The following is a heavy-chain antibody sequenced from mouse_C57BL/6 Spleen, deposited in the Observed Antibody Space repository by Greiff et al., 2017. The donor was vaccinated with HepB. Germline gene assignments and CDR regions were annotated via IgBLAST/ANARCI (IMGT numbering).Heavy chain of an antibody. J-gene: IGHJ1*03. CDR1: EYEFPSHD. D-gene: IGHD1-1*01. CDR2: INSDGGST. CDR3: ARQGIYYGSSYWYFDV. Sequence: EVQLQESGGGLVQPGESLKLSCESNEYEFPSHDMSWVRKTPEKRLELVAAINSDGGSTYYPDTMERRFIISRDNTKKTLYLQMSSLRSEDTALYYCARQGIYYGSSYWYFDVWGTGTTVTVSS. V-gene: IGHV5-2*01.